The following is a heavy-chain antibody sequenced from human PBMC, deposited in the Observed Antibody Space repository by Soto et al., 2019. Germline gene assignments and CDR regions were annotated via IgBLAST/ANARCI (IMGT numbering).Heavy chain of an antibody. CDR3: ARDRSSGYSYGYSDY. J-gene: IGHJ4*02. V-gene: IGHV1-69*12. Sequence: QVQLVQSGAEVKKPGSSVKVSCKASGGTFSSYAISWVRQAPGQGLQWMGGISPIFGTANYAQKFQGRVTITADESTSTAYMVLSSLRSDYTAVYYCARDRSSGYSYGYSDYWVQGTLVTVSS. CDR1: GGTFSSYA. CDR2: ISPIFGTA. D-gene: IGHD5-18*01.